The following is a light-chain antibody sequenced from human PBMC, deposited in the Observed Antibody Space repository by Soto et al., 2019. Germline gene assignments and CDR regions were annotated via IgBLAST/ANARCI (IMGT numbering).Light chain of an antibody. J-gene: IGKJ1*01. Sequence: TQSTDPKSVAPGERADLGGRASQRVSSDLAWYQQKPGQAPRLLIYGASTRATGIPARFSGSGSGTEFTLPLSRLHSEAFAAYYCQPYNTWPLSFGQGTKVDIK. CDR1: QRVSSD. CDR2: GAS. V-gene: IGKV3-15*01. CDR3: QPYNTWPLS.